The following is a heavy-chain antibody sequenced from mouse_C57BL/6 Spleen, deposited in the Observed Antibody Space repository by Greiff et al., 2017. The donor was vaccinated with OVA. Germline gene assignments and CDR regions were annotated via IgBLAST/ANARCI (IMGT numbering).Heavy chain of an antibody. D-gene: IGHD1-1*01. CDR3: TSSYYGSSYFDY. CDR1: GYTFTDYE. Sequence: QVHVKQSGAELVRPGASVTLSCKASGYTFTDYEMHWVKQTPVHGLEWIGAIDPETGGTAYNQKFKGKAILTADKSSSTAYMELRSLTSEDCAVYYCTSSYYGSSYFDYWGQGTTLTVSS. J-gene: IGHJ2*01. V-gene: IGHV1-15*01. CDR2: IDPETGGT.